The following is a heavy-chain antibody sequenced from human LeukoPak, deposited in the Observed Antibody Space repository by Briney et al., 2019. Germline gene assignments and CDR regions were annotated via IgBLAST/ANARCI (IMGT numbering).Heavy chain of an antibody. J-gene: IGHJ4*02. CDR1: GGSFSGYY. CDR2: FTHLETT. Sequence: SETLSLTCDVYGGSFSGYYWTWIRQPPGKGLEWLGEFTHLETTNYNPSLKSRVTVSVDTSKNQFSLKLNSVTAADTAVYYCAKEGMIRGVIDYWGQGALVTVSS. V-gene: IGHV4-34*01. D-gene: IGHD3-10*01. CDR3: AKEGMIRGVIDY.